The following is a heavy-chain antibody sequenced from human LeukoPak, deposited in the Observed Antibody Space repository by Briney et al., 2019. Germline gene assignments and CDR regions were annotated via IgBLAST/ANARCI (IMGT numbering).Heavy chain of an antibody. D-gene: IGHD3-10*01. CDR2: ISAYNGNT. CDR1: GYTFTSYG. V-gene: IGHV1-18*01. Sequence: GASVKVSRKASGYTFTSYGISWVRQAPGQGLEWMGWISAYNGNTNYAKKLQGRVTMTTDTSTSTAYIELRSLRSDDTAVYYRARDKYYRPPTYYYGSGSYYNDYGMDVWGQGTTVTVSS. J-gene: IGHJ6*02. CDR3: ARDKYYRPPTYYYGSGSYYNDYGMDV.